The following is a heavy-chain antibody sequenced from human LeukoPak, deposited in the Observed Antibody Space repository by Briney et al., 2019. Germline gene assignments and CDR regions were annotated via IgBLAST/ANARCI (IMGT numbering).Heavy chain of an antibody. V-gene: IGHV1-18*01. CDR1: GYTFTSYA. CDR2: ISVYSGNT. J-gene: IGHJ4*02. D-gene: IGHD4-11*01. CDR3: ARWTTTYLDY. Sequence: ASVKVSCKASGYTFTSYAITWVRQAPGQGLEWMGWISVYSGNTHYAQKFQGRVTMTRDTSTSTVYMELSSLRSEDSAVYYCARWTTTYLDYWGQGTLVTVSS.